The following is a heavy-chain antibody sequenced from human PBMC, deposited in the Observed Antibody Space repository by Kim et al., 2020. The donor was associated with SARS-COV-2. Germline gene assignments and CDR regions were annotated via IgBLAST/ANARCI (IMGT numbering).Heavy chain of an antibody. CDR3: ASSTGYSSGWYGDY. Sequence: GGSLRLSCAASGFTFSSYAMHWVRQAPGKGLEWVAVISYDGSNKYYADSVKGRFTISRDNSKNTLYLQMNSLRAEDSAVYYCASSTGYSSGWYGDYWGQGTLVTVSS. V-gene: IGHV3-30*04. CDR1: GFTFSSYA. D-gene: IGHD6-19*01. J-gene: IGHJ4*02. CDR2: ISYDGSNK.